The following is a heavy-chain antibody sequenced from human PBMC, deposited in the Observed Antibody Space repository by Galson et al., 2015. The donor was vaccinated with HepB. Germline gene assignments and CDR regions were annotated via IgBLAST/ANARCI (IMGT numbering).Heavy chain of an antibody. D-gene: IGHD3-22*01. J-gene: IGHJ4*02. CDR2: ISAYNGNT. V-gene: IGHV1-18*01. CDR3: AREVFSPLNYDSSGYHYH. Sequence: SVKVSCKASGYTFTSYGISWVRQAPGQELEWMGWISAYNGNTNYAQKLQGRVTMTTDTSTNTAYMELRSLRSDDTAVYYCAREVFSPLNYDSSGYHYHWGQGTLVTVSS. CDR1: GYTFTSYG.